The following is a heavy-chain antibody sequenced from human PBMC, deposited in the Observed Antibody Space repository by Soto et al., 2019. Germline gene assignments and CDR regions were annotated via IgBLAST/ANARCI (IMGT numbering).Heavy chain of an antibody. CDR2: IYPGDSDT. CDR3: ASLLYILSQKAFDI. D-gene: IGHD3-9*01. J-gene: IGHJ3*02. Sequence: GESRKISCRGSGYSFTSYGIGGGRQMPGKGLEWMGIIYPGDSDTRYSPSFQGQVTISADKSISTAYLQWSSLKASDTAMYYCASLLYILSQKAFDIWGQGTMVTVSS. V-gene: IGHV5-51*01. CDR1: GYSFTSYG.